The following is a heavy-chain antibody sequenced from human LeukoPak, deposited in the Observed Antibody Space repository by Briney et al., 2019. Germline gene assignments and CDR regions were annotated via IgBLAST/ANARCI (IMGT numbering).Heavy chain of an antibody. D-gene: IGHD6-19*01. V-gene: IGHV4-4*07. CDR2: IYTSGST. J-gene: IGHJ4*02. CDR1: GCTINNY. Sequence: SETLSLTCTVSGCTINNYWSWIRQPAAKGLEWIGRIYTSGSTNYNPSLKSRVTMSVDTSKNQFSLKLSSVTAADTAVYYCARGRAVTKTNIGSGGYRVFDYWGQGTLVTVSS. CDR3: ARGRAVTKTNIGSGGYRVFDY.